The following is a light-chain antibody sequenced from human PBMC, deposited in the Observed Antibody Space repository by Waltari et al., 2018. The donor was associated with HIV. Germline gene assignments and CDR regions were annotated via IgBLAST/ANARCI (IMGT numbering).Light chain of an antibody. Sequence: EMVLTQSPATLSLSQGERATLSCRASQSVSSSYLAWFQQKPGQAPRLLSYGASSRATGIPDRFSGSGSGTDFTLTISRLEPEDCAVYYCQQFGSPCTFGQGTKVEI. CDR3: QQFGSPCT. J-gene: IGKJ1*01. CDR1: QSVSSSY. CDR2: GAS. V-gene: IGKV3-20*01.